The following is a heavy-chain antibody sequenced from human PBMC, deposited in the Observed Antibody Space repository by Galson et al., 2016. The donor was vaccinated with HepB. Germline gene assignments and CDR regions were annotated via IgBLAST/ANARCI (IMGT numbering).Heavy chain of an antibody. V-gene: IGHV1-3*01. Sequence: SVKVSCKASGYSFSYYAMHWVRQAPGQRLEWMGWINAGNGDTKYSQKFQGRVTITRDTSASTAYMELSSLRFEDTAVYYCARDWGGSGSYYRYWGQGTLVTVSS. CDR3: ARDWGGSGSYYRY. CDR2: INAGNGDT. CDR1: GYSFSYYA. D-gene: IGHD1-26*01. J-gene: IGHJ4*02.